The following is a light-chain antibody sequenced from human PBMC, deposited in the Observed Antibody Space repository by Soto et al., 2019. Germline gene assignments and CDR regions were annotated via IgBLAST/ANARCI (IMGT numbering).Light chain of an antibody. V-gene: IGKV3-15*01. Sequence: EIVMTQSPATLSVSPGERATLSCRASQSISSNLAWYQQKPGQAPRLLIYGASTRATGIPARFSGSGSGTEFALTIRSRQSEDFAVYYCQQHNNWPFTFGPGTKVDVK. CDR1: QSISSN. CDR2: GAS. CDR3: QQHNNWPFT. J-gene: IGKJ3*01.